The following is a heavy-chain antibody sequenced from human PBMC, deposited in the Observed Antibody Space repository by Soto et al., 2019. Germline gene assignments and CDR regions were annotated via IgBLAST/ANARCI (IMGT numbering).Heavy chain of an antibody. D-gene: IGHD4-17*01. CDR2: VDPNGGGS. CDR1: GYSFTDYK. Sequence: GASVKVSCKTSGYSFTDYKLHWVRQAPGQGLEWMGWVDPNGGGSNSAQKFQGSVTMTWDTSITTGYLDLTRLTTNDTATYFCATWVDYGDFEGFDFWGQGTLVTVSS. V-gene: IGHV1-2*04. J-gene: IGHJ4*02. CDR3: ATWVDYGDFEGFDF.